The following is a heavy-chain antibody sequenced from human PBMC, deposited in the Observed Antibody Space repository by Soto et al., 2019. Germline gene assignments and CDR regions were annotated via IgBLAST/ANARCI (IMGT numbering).Heavy chain of an antibody. V-gene: IGHV3-53*01. Sequence: EVQLVESGGGLIQPGGSLRLSCAASGFTVSSNYMSWVRQAPGKGLEWVSVIYSGGSTYYADSVKGQFTISRDNSKNTLYLQMNSLRAEDTAVYYCARGGVPAASPFYNWFDPWGQGTLVTVSS. CDR1: GFTVSSNY. CDR3: ARGGVPAASPFYNWFDP. CDR2: IYSGGST. D-gene: IGHD2-2*01. J-gene: IGHJ5*02.